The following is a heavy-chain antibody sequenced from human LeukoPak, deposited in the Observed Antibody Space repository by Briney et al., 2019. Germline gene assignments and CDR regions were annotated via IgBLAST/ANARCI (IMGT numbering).Heavy chain of an antibody. CDR2: IKPSGGFT. J-gene: IGHJ4*02. CDR3: ARAKAAAGLDY. CDR1: GYSFTTYY. Sequence: ASVKVSCKASGYSFTTYYMHWVRQATGQGLEWMGIIKPSGGFTSNAQKFQGRVTMTRDTSTSTVYMELSSLRSQDTAVYYCARAKAAAGLDYWGQGTLVTVSS. V-gene: IGHV1-46*01. D-gene: IGHD6-13*01.